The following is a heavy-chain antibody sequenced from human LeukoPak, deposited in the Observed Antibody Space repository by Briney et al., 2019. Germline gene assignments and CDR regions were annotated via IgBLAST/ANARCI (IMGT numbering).Heavy chain of an antibody. D-gene: IGHD2-21*02. Sequence: ASVKVSCKASGYTFTSYYVHWVRQAPGQGLEWMGIINPSGGSTSYAQKFQGRVTMTRDTSTSTVYMELSSLRSEDTAVYYCARAYCGGDCYPLSWYFDLWGRGTLVTVSS. J-gene: IGHJ2*01. CDR3: ARAYCGGDCYPLSWYFDL. V-gene: IGHV1-46*01. CDR2: INPSGGST. CDR1: GYTFTSYY.